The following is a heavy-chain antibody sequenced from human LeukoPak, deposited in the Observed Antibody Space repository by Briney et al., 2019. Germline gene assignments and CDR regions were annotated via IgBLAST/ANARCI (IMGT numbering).Heavy chain of an antibody. J-gene: IGHJ2*01. V-gene: IGHV1-46*01. CDR2: INPSGGST. CDR3: ARGPRITMIVVVPFDL. Sequence: ASVNVSCKASGYTFTSYYMHWVRQAPGQGLEWMGIINPSGGSTSYAQKFQGRVTMTRDTSASTVYMELSSLRSEDTAVYYCARGPRITMIVVVPFDLWGRGTLVTVSS. CDR1: GYTFTSYY. D-gene: IGHD3-22*01.